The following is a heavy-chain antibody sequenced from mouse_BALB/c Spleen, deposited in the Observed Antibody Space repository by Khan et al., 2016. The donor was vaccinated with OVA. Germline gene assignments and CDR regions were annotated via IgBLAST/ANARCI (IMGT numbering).Heavy chain of an antibody. CDR2: ITPNNGGT. Sequence: VQLQQSGPELVKPGASVKISCKASGYTFTDYNMDWVKQSHGKSLEWIGDITPNNGGTIYNQKSKGKATLTVDKSSSTAYMELRRLTSEDTAVYYCTRGGHGSPFDYWGQGTTLTVSS. J-gene: IGHJ2*01. CDR1: GYTFTDYN. D-gene: IGHD1-1*01. V-gene: IGHV1-18*01. CDR3: TRGGHGSPFDY.